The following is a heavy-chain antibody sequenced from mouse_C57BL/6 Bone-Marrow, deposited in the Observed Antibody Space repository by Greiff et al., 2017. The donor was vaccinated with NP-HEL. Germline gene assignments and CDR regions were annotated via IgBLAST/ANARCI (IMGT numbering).Heavy chain of an antibody. CDR3: ASWYTCAMDY. Sequence: EVHLVESGGGLVQPGGSLKLSCAASGFAFSSYWMSWVRRAPGKGLEWIGEINPDSSTINYAPSLKDKFIISRDNAKNMLYLQMSKVRSEDTAPYYCASWYTCAMDYWGQGTSVTVSS. J-gene: IGHJ4*01. V-gene: IGHV4-1*01. CDR2: INPDSSTI. D-gene: IGHD1-1*02. CDR1: GFAFSSYW.